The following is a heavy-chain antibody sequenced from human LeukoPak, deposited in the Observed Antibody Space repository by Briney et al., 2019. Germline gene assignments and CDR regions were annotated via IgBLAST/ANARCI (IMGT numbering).Heavy chain of an antibody. CDR3: ARQGSISYDSSGSPRPEDFDY. CDR2: IYYSGST. CDR1: GGSISSSSNY. Sequence: SETLSITCTVSGGSISSSSNYGGWLRQPPGKGLEWSGSIYYSGSTYYNPSLKSRVTISVDPSKNQFSLKLSSVTAADTAVSYCARQGSISYDSSGSPRPEDFDYWGQGTLVTVSS. D-gene: IGHD3-22*01. J-gene: IGHJ4*02. V-gene: IGHV4-39*01.